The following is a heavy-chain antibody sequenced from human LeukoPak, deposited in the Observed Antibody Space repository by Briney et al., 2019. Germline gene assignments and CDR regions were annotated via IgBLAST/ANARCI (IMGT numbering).Heavy chain of an antibody. CDR2: IYHSGST. V-gene: IGHV4-38-2*02. CDR3: AGIGYIYGPYYYYGMDV. D-gene: IGHD5-18*01. Sequence: SETLSLTCTDSGYSISSGYYWGWIRQPPGKGLEWIGSIYHSGSTYYNPSLKSRVTISVDTSKNQFSLKLSSVTAADTAVYYCAGIGYIYGPYYYYGMDVSGQGTTVTVSS. CDR1: GYSISSGYY. J-gene: IGHJ6*02.